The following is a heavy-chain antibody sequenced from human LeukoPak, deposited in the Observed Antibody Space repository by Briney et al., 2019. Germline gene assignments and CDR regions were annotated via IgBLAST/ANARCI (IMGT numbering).Heavy chain of an antibody. CDR2: MSGSGHST. D-gene: IGHD2-21*02. CDR3: ARGVLAYCGGDCYHNWFDP. Sequence: GGSLRLSCAASGFTFSNSAMSWVRQAPGKGLEWVSAMSGSGHSTYYAGSVNGRFTISRDNSKNTLYLQMDSLRSEDTAVYYCARGVLAYCGGDCYHNWFDPWGQGTLVTVSS. CDR1: GFTFSNSA. J-gene: IGHJ5*02. V-gene: IGHV3-23*01.